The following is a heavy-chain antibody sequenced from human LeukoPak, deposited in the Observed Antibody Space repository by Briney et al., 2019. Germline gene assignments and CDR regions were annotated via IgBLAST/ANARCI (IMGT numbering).Heavy chain of an antibody. CDR1: GGSINSYY. J-gene: IGHJ6*03. D-gene: IGHD6-13*01. V-gene: IGHV4-59*12. Sequence: SETLSLTCTVSGGSINSYYWSWIRQPPGKGLEWIGYIHYSGSTNYNPSLKSRVTISVDTSKNHFSLKLSSVTAADTAVYYCARSHHQLSSWPKVRYYYYMDVWGKGTTVTVSS. CDR2: IHYSGST. CDR3: ARSHHQLSSWPKVRYYYYMDV.